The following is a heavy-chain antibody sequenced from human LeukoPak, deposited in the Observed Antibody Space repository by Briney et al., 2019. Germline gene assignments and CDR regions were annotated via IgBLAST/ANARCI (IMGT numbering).Heavy chain of an antibody. CDR2: ISSSSSTI. J-gene: IGHJ4*02. Sequence: GGSLRLSCAASGFTFSIYSMNWVRQAPGKGLEWISYISSSSSTIYYADSVKGRFTISRDNAKNSLYLQMNSLRGEDTAVYYCARDADGNFDYWGQGTLVTVSS. CDR1: GFTFSIYS. CDR3: ARDADGNFDY. D-gene: IGHD4-17*01. V-gene: IGHV3-48*01.